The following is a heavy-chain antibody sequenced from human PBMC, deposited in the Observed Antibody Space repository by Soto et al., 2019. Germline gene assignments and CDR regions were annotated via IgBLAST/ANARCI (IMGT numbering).Heavy chain of an antibody. V-gene: IGHV3-23*01. D-gene: IGHD2-2*01. CDR3: AEGRFSVVPAAEDY. J-gene: IGHJ4*02. CDR2: ISGSGGST. CDR1: GFTFSSYA. Sequence: EVQLLESGGGLVQPGGSLRLSCAASGFTFSSYAMSWVRQAPGKGLEWVSAISGSGGSTYYADSVKGRFTISRDNSKNTMYLQMNSLRAEDTAVYYCAEGRFSVVPAAEDYWGQGTLVTVSS.